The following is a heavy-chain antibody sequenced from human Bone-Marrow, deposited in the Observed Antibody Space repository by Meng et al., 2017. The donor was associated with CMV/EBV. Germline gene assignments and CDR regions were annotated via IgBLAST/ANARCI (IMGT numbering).Heavy chain of an antibody. J-gene: IGHJ6*02. CDR2: IYYSGST. CDR3: AREGTTLSPYYYYGMDV. V-gene: IGHV4-31*11. CDR1: GGSFSGYY. Sequence: SETLSLTCAVYGGSFSGYYWSWIRQHPGKGLEWIGYIYYSGSTYYNPSLKSRVTISVDTSKNQFSLKLSSVTAADTAVYYCAREGTTLSPYYYYGMDVWGQGTTVTVSS. D-gene: IGHD4-17*01.